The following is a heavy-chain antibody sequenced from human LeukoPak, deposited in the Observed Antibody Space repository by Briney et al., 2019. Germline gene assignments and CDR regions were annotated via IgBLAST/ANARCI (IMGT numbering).Heavy chain of an antibody. J-gene: IGHJ4*02. CDR3: ARGSFSRSMVTGFDY. V-gene: IGHV3-30*03. D-gene: IGHD5-18*01. Sequence: PGGSLRLSCAASGFTFSSYGMHWVRQAPGKGLEWVAVISYDGSNKYYADSVKGRFTISRDNSKNTLYLQMNSLRAEDTAVYYCARGSFSRSMVTGFDYWGQGTLVTVSS. CDR1: GFTFSSYG. CDR2: ISYDGSNK.